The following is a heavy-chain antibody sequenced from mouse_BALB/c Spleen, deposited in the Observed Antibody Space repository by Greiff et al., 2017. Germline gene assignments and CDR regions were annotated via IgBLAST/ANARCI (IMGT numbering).Heavy chain of an antibody. D-gene: IGHD3-2*01. CDR1: GYTFTDYN. J-gene: IGHJ3*01. CDR3: ARRDLDSSGY. V-gene: IGHV1-18*01. Sequence: EVQLQQSGPELVKPGASVKIPCKASGYTFTDYNMDWVKQSHGKSLEWIGDINPNSGGTIYNQKFKGKATLTVDKSSSTAYMELRSLTSEDTAVYYCARRDLDSSGYWGQGTLVTVSA. CDR2: INPNSGGT.